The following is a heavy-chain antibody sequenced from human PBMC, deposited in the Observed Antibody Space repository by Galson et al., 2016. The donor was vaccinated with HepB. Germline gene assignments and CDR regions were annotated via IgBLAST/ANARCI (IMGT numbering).Heavy chain of an antibody. CDR2: IETAGDT. J-gene: IGHJ6*04. CDR3: ARGKSLLTMPWNYGLDV. CDR1: GFTFSIHD. Sequence: SLRLSCAASGFTFSIHDMHWVRQAPGKGLEWVSAIETAGDTYYPDSVKGRFPISRENAKNSLYLQMNSLRAGDTAVYYCARGKSLLTMPWNYGLDVWGKGTTVSVSS. V-gene: IGHV3-13*01. D-gene: IGHD4/OR15-4a*01.